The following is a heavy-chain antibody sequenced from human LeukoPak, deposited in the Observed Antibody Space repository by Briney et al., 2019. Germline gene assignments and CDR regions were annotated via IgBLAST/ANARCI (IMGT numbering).Heavy chain of an antibody. CDR1: GFTFSSYW. J-gene: IGHJ4*02. CDR3: ARDSDAPFDC. CDR2: IKQDGSEK. Sequence: GGSLRLSCAASGFTFSSYWMNWVRQAPGKGLEWVANIKQDGSEKDYVDSVKGRFTISRDNAKNSLYLQMNSLRVEDTAVYYCARDSDAPFDCWGQGTLVTVSS. V-gene: IGHV3-7*01.